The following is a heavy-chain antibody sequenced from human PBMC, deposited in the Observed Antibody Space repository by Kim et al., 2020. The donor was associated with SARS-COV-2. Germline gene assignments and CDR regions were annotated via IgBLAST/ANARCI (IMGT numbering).Heavy chain of an antibody. D-gene: IGHD6-13*01. CDR2: INTNTGNP. J-gene: IGHJ5*02. V-gene: IGHV7-4-1*02. CDR3: AREGVRSSWYQVKRFDP. Sequence: ASVKVSCKASGYTFTSYAMNWVRQAPGQGLEWMGWINTNTGNPTYAQGFTGRFVFSLDTSVSTAYLQISSLKAEDTAVYYCAREGVRSSWYQVKRFDPWGQGTLVTVSS. CDR1: GYTFTSYA.